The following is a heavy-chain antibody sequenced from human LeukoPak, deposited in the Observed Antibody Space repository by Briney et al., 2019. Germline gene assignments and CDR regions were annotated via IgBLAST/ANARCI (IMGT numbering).Heavy chain of an antibody. CDR2: FYTSGST. Sequence: PSQTLSLTCTVSGGSISSGSYYWSWIRQPAGKGLEWIGRFYTSGSTNYNPSLKSRVTISVDTSKNQFSLNLSSVTAADTAMYYCARYESIVRGFDYWGQGTLVTVSS. D-gene: IGHD3-10*01. V-gene: IGHV4-61*02. CDR1: GGSISSGSYY. J-gene: IGHJ4*02. CDR3: ARYESIVRGFDY.